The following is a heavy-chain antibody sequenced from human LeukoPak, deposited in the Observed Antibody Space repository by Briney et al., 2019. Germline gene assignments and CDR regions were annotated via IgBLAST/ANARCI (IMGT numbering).Heavy chain of an antibody. CDR2: ISYDGSNK. CDR1: GFTFSSYG. J-gene: IGHJ4*02. CDR3: AKDRWIQLWLRGDSSSWYVNY. Sequence: GGSLRLSCAASGFTFSSYGMHWVRQAPGKGLEWVAVISYDGSNKYYADSVKGRFTISRDNSKNTLYLQMNSLRAEDTAVYYCAKDRWIQLWLRGDSSSWYVNYWGQGTLVTVSS. V-gene: IGHV3-30*18. D-gene: IGHD5-18*01.